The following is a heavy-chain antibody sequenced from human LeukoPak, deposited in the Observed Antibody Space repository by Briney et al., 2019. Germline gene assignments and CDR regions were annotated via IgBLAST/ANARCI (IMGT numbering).Heavy chain of an antibody. CDR2: ICPDGTGI. Sequence: GGSLRLSCAASGFIFSLYCMHWVRQAPGKGPMWVSRICPDGTGISYADSVKARFITSRDNAKNTVYLQMNGLREEDTAVYYCVRDFRSADYWGQGTLVTVSS. CDR3: VRDFRSADY. V-gene: IGHV3-74*01. J-gene: IGHJ4*02. CDR1: GFIFSLYC.